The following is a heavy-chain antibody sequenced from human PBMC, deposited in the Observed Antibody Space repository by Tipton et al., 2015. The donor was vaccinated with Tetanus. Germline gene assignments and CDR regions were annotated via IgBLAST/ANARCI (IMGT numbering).Heavy chain of an antibody. CDR2: ISSSGATI. D-gene: IGHD6-19*01. Sequence: SLRLSCTASGFTLSDYYMSWIRQAPGKGLEWLSYISSSGATINYADSVKGRFTLSRDTAKNSLYLLMDSLRADDTAVYYCAREGQWLGSDAFDVWGRGTMVTVSS. V-gene: IGHV3-11*01. J-gene: IGHJ3*01. CDR1: GFTLSDYY. CDR3: AREGQWLGSDAFDV.